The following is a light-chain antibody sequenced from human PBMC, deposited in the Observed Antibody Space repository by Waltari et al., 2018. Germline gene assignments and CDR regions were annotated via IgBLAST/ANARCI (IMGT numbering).Light chain of an antibody. CDR3: SSFTTTNAPYV. J-gene: IGLJ1*01. CDR2: EVR. Sequence: QSALTQPASVSGSPGQSIAISCTGTSRDAGGYNFVTWYPHHPGNAPKLMIFEVRNRPSGVSNRFSGSKSGNTASLTISGLQAEDEADYYCSSFTTTNAPYVFGAGTKVTVL. CDR1: SRDAGGYNF. V-gene: IGLV2-14*01.